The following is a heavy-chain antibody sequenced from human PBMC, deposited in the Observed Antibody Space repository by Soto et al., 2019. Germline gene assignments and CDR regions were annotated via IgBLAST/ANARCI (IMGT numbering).Heavy chain of an antibody. CDR2: MNPNSGNT. CDR3: ARRRGFHRYKFNWFDP. J-gene: IGHJ5*02. V-gene: IGHV1-8*01. CDR1: GYTFTSYD. D-gene: IGHD1-1*01. Sequence: QVQLVQSGAEVKKPGASVKVSCKASGYTFTSYDINWVRQATGQGLEWMGWMNPNSGNTGYAQKFQGRVTMTRNTSISTAYMELSSLRSEDTAVYYCARRRGFHRYKFNWFDPWGQGTLVTVSS.